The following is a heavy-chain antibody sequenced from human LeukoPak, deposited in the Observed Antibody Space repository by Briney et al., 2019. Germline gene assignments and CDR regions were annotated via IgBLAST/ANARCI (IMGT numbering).Heavy chain of an antibody. Sequence: AGGSLRLSCAASGFTFSSYGMNWVRQAPGKGLEWLSYLSNTGNIHYAQSVKGRFTITSDNAKSSLYLQKDGLRAEDTAVYYCARRGDSPMIGDHWGQGILVTVAS. D-gene: IGHD3-10*02. CDR2: LSNTGNI. CDR3: ARRGDSPMIGDH. V-gene: IGHV3-48*01. J-gene: IGHJ4*02. CDR1: GFTFSSYG.